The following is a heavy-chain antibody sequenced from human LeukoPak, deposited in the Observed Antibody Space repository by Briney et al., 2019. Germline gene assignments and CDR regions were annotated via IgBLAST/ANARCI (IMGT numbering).Heavy chain of an antibody. CDR1: GYSFTSYW. CDR2: IYPGDSDT. V-gene: IGHV5-51*01. D-gene: IGHD3-22*01. CDR3: ARDPESLYYDSSGYYFP. J-gene: IGHJ5*02. Sequence: GESLKISCKGSGYSFTSYWIGWVRQMPGKGLEWMGIIYPGDSDTRYSPSFQGQFTISADKSISTAYLQWSSLKASDTAMYYCARDPESLYYDSSGYYFPWGQGTLVTVSS.